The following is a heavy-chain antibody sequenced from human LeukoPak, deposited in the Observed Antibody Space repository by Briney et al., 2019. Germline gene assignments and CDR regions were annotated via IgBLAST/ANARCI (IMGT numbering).Heavy chain of an antibody. CDR2: IRYDGSNK. J-gene: IGHJ3*02. D-gene: IGHD3-10*01. V-gene: IGHV3-30*02. CDR1: GFTFSSYG. Sequence: GGSLRLSCAASGFTFSSYGMHWVRQAPGKGLEWVAFIRYDGSNKYYADSVKGRFTISRDNSKNTLYPQMNSPRAEDTAVYYCAKVGYYGSGYLDAFDIWGQGTMVTVSS. CDR3: AKVGYYGSGYLDAFDI.